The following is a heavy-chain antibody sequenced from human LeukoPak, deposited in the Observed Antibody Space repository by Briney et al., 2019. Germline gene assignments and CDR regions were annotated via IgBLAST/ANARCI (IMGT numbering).Heavy chain of an antibody. J-gene: IGHJ4*02. D-gene: IGHD3-16*01. CDR3: ARGGGYFNY. CDR2: IYTSGST. Sequence: SETLSLTCTVSGGSISSGSYYWSWIRQPAGKGLEWIGRIYTSGSTNYNPSLKSRVTISVDTSKTQLSLKLSSVTAADTAVYYCARGGGYFNYWGQGTLVTVSS. V-gene: IGHV4-61*02. CDR1: GGSISSGSYY.